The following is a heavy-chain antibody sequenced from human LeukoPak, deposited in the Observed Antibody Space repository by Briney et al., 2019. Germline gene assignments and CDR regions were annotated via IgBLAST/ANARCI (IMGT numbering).Heavy chain of an antibody. CDR1: GGSISSGGYY. CDR2: VYYNGNT. J-gene: IGHJ4*02. Sequence: SQTLSLTCTVSGGSISSGGYYWSWIRQHPEKGLEWIGYVYYNGNTYYNPSLKSRVTISVDTSKNQFSLKLNSVTAADTALYYCARGGAGGDYYGTSSRFDYWGQGTLVTVSS. D-gene: IGHD3-10*01. V-gene: IGHV4-31*03. CDR3: ARGGAGGDYYGTSSRFDY.